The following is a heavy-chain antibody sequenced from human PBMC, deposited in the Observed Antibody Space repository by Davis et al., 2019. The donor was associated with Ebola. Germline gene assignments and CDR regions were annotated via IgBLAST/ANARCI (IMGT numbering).Heavy chain of an antibody. CDR2: ISSSSSYI. V-gene: IGHV3-21*04. CDR1: GFTFSSYS. J-gene: IGHJ6*02. CDR3: ANLYGMDV. Sequence: GESLKISCAASGFTFSSYSMNWVRQAPGKGLEWVSSISSSSSYIYYADSVKGRFTISRDNAKNSLYLQMNSLRAEDTALYYCANLYGMDVWGQGTTVTVSS.